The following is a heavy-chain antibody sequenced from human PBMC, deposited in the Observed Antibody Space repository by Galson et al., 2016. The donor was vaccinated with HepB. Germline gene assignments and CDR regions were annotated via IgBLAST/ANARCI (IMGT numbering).Heavy chain of an antibody. V-gene: IGHV4-4*02. CDR1: GASISDSNW. J-gene: IGHJ5*01. D-gene: IGHD2-2*01. CDR2: IYHTGTS. CDR3: ARASVVPGARMVFDS. Sequence: ETLSLTCAVSGASISDSNWWTWVRQAPGKGLEWIGEIYHTGTSNNNPFLNSRFTLSIDKSRNQFSLNLTSVTAADTAVYYCARASVVPGARMVFDSWGQGILVTVSS.